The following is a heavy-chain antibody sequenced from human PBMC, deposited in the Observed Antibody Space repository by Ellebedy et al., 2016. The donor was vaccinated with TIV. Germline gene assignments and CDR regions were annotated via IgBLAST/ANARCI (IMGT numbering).Heavy chain of an antibody. J-gene: IGHJ4*02. CDR2: ISYDGSNK. CDR3: ASYSSGWWRGFDY. V-gene: IGHV3-30-3*01. Sequence: GGSLRLXCAASGFTFSSYAMHWVRQAPGKGLEWVAVISYDGSNKYYADSVKGRFTISRDNSKNTLYLQMNSLRAEDTAVYYCASYSSGWWRGFDYWGQGTLVTVSS. D-gene: IGHD6-19*01. CDR1: GFTFSSYA.